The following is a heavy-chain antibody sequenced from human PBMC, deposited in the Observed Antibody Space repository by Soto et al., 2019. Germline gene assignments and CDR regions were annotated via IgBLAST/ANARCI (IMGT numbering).Heavy chain of an antibody. CDR1: GYSFTGYS. CDR2: INAGNGNT. J-gene: IGHJ5*02. D-gene: IGHD6-19*01. CDR3: ASTAGTTPNNWFDP. Sequence: ASVKVSCKASGYSFTGYSMHWVRQAPGQRLEWMGWINAGNGNTKYSQKFQGRVTITRDTSASTAYMELSSLRSEDTAVYYCASTAGTTPNNWFDPWGQGTLVTVSS. V-gene: IGHV1-3*01.